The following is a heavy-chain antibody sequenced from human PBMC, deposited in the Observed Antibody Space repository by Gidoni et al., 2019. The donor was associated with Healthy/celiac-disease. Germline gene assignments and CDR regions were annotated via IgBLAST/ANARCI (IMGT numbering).Heavy chain of an antibody. CDR3: ARGPYYYDSSGYYYFDY. D-gene: IGHD3-22*01. CDR2: IYSGGST. V-gene: IGHV3-53*04. J-gene: IGHJ4*02. CDR1: GFPVSSNY. Sequence: EVQLVESGGGLVQPGGSLRLSCAASGFPVSSNYMSWVRQAPGKGLEWVSVIYSGGSTYYADSVKGRFTISRHNSKNTLYLQMNSLRAEDTAVYYCARGPYYYDSSGYYYFDYWGQGTLVTVSS.